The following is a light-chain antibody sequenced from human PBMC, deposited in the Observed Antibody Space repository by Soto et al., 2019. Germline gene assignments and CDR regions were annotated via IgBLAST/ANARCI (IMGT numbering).Light chain of an antibody. J-gene: IGKJ2*01. CDR3: RQYNSYPYT. Sequence: DIQMTQSPSTLSAPVRDRVTITCRTSQSISSWLAGYQQNPGKAPKLLIYKASSLEIGVPSRFSGGGSGTEFTLTISRLQRDDFATDGCRQYNSYPYTFGKGTKLEIK. CDR1: QSISSW. V-gene: IGKV1-5*03. CDR2: KAS.